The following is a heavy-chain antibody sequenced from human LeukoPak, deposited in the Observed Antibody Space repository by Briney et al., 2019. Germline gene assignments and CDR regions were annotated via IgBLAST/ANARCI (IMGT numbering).Heavy chain of an antibody. CDR1: GGSFSGYY. D-gene: IGHD3-9*01. CDR2: INHSGST. CDR3: ATTGYSIDY. Sequence: SETLSLTCAVYGGSFSGYYRSWIRQPPGKGLEWIGEINHSGSTNYNPSLKSRVTISVDTSKNQFSLKLSSVTAADTAVYYCATTGYSIDYWGQGTLVTVSS. V-gene: IGHV4-34*01. J-gene: IGHJ4*02.